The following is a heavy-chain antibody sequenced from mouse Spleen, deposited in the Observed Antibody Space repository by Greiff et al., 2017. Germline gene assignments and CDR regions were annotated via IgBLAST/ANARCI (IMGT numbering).Heavy chain of an antibody. V-gene: IGHV1-39*01. CDR2: INPSDGTT. CDR3: AKSGGLRPLDY. CDR1: GYSFTDYN. Sequence: EVQLQQSGAELVKPGASVKISCKASGYSFTDYNMNWVKQSNGKSLEWIGIINPSDGTTNYNQKFKGKATLTVDKSSSTAYMQLNSLTSEDSAVCYCAKSGGLRPLDYWGQGTTLTVSS. J-gene: IGHJ2*01. D-gene: IGHD2-4*01.